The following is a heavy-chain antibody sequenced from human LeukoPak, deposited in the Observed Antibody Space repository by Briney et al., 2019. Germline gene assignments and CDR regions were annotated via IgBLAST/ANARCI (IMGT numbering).Heavy chain of an antibody. V-gene: IGHV3-23*01. Sequence: GGSLRLSCAGSGFTFSTYDISWVRQAPGKGLEWVSRISNDGGIRSYADSVRGRFTISRDKSKNTVYLQMNSLRVEDTAVYYCVKFRGATDHYYYYMDVWGKGTTVTVSS. CDR3: VKFRGATDHYYYYMDV. D-gene: IGHD1-26*01. CDR2: ISNDGGIR. CDR1: GFTFSTYD. J-gene: IGHJ6*03.